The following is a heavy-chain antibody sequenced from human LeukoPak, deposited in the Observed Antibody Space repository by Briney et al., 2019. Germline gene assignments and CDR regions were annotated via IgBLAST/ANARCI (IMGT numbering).Heavy chain of an antibody. CDR1: GYSITSGHY. J-gene: IGHJ6*03. V-gene: IGHV4-38-2*01. D-gene: IGHD3-22*01. CDR3: ARGLVDSSSYYYYYMDV. Sequence: SETLSLTCAVSGYSITSGHYWGWLRQPPGKGLEWIGTIYHTGSTYYNPSLKSRATMSVDTSKNQFSLRLTSMTAADTAVYYCARGLVDSSSYYYYYMDVWGKGTTVTVPS. CDR2: IYHTGST.